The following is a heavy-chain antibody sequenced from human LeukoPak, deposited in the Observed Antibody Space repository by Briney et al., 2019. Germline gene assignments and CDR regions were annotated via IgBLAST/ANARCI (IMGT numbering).Heavy chain of an antibody. J-gene: IGHJ4*02. V-gene: IGHV3-21*06. Sequence: GGSLRLSCAASGFTFRSSSMKWVRQAPGKGLEWVSSISSSSRYIYYADSVKGRFTISRDNAKDLLYLQMNSLRAEDTAVYYCARYSDTGYSSSWYSTPFDYWGQGTLVTVSS. D-gene: IGHD6-13*01. CDR1: GFTFRSSS. CDR2: ISSSSRYI. CDR3: ARYSDTGYSSSWYSTPFDY.